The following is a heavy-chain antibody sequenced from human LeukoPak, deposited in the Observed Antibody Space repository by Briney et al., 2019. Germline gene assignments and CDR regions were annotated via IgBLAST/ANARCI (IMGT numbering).Heavy chain of an antibody. D-gene: IGHD3-3*01. V-gene: IGHV4-59*01. J-gene: IGHJ6*02. Sequence: SETLSLTCTVSGGSISSYYWSWIRQPPGKGLEWIGYIYYSGSTNYNPSLKSRVAISVDTSKNQFSLKLSSVTAADTAVYYCARDRGRGYYDFWRGYYGGSYYGMDVWGQGTTVTVSS. CDR3: ARDRGRGYYDFWRGYYGGSYYGMDV. CDR1: GGSISSYY. CDR2: IYYSGST.